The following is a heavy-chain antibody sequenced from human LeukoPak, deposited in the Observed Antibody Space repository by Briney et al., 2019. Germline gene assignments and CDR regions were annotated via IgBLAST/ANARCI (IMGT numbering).Heavy chain of an antibody. V-gene: IGHV6-1*01. J-gene: IGHJ2*01. D-gene: IGHD6-13*01. Sequence: SQTLSLNCAISGDSVSSNSAAWNWIRQSPSRGLEWLGRTYYTSKWYNDYAVSVKSRITINPDTSKNQFSLQLNSVTPEDTAVYYCARESYSSSWYSPNWYFDLWGRGTLVSVSS. CDR1: GDSVSSNSAA. CDR2: TYYTSKWYN. CDR3: ARESYSSSWYSPNWYFDL.